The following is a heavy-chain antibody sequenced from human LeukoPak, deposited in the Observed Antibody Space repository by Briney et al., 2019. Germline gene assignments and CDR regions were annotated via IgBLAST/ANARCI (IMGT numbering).Heavy chain of an antibody. J-gene: IGHJ6*02. Sequence: GASVKVSCKASGYTFTGYYMHWVRQASGQGLEWMGWINPNSGGTNYAQKFQGRVTMTRDTSISTAYMELSRLRSEDTAVYYCARDGFLNGGSSNYYYYGMDVWGQGTTVTVSS. CDR3: ARDGFLNGGSSNYYYYGMDV. V-gene: IGHV1-2*02. D-gene: IGHD2-15*01. CDR1: GYTFTGYY. CDR2: INPNSGGT.